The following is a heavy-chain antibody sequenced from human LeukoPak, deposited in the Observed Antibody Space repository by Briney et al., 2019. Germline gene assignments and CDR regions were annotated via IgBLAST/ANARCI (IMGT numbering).Heavy chain of an antibody. V-gene: IGHV3-49*04. J-gene: IGHJ4*02. CDR3: TRGDYDILTGQT. Sequence: GGSLRLSCTASGFTFGDYAMSWVRQAPGKGLEWVGFIRSKAYGGTTEYAASVKGRFTVSRDDFKSIAYLQMNSLKTEDTAVYYCTRGDYDILTGQTWGQGTLVTVSS. CDR1: GFTFGDYA. D-gene: IGHD3-9*01. CDR2: IRSKAYGGTT.